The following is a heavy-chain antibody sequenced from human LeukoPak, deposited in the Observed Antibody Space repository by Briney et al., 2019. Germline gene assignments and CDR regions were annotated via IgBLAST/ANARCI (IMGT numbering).Heavy chain of an antibody. CDR1: GGSISSSSYY. V-gene: IGHV4-39*01. J-gene: IGHJ5*02. CDR2: IYYSGST. CDR3: ARSVIRTGPPPESDP. Sequence: SETLSLTCTVSGGSISSSSYYWGWIRQPPGKGLEWIGSIYYSGSTYYNPSLKSRVTISVDTSKNQFSLKLSSVTAADTAVYYCARSVIRTGPPPESDPWGQGTLATVSS. D-gene: IGHD3/OR15-3a*01.